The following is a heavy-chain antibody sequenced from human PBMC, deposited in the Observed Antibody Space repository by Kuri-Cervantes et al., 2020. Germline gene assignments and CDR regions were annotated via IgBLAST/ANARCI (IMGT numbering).Heavy chain of an antibody. Sequence: SETLSLTCTISGGSISSGGYYWSWIRQPPGKGLEWIGSIYYSGSTYYNPSLKSRVTISVDTSKNQFSLKLSSVTAADTAVYYCASTVLLWFGDKSVGAFDIWGQGTMVTVSS. D-gene: IGHD3-10*01. V-gene: IGHV4-39*01. CDR2: IYYSGST. J-gene: IGHJ3*02. CDR3: ASTVLLWFGDKSVGAFDI. CDR1: GGSISSGGYY.